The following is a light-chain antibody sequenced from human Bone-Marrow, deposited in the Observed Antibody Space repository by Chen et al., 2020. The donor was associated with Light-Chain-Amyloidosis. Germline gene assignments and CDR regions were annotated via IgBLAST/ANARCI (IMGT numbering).Light chain of an antibody. Sequence: SYELTQPPSVSVSPGQTARITCSGDDLPTKYAYWYQQKPGQAPVLVIHRDTERPSGISERFSGYSSGTTATLTISGVQAEDEADYHCQSADCSGTYEVIFGGGTKLTVL. CDR2: RDT. CDR1: DLPTKY. J-gene: IGLJ2*01. CDR3: QSADCSGTYEVI. V-gene: IGLV3-25*03.